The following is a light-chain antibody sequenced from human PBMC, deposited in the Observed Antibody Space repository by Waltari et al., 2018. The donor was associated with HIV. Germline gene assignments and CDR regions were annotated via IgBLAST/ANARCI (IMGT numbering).Light chain of an antibody. CDR1: RDISND. Sequence: DIQMSQAPSSLSASVGDRVTITCRASRDISNDLVWYQQKSGEVPKLLIYGASTLRSGVSSRFRGSGSGTEFTLTINGLQPEDVASYYCQNYDSAPVAFGQGTRLVI. CDR3: QNYDSAPVA. CDR2: GAS. V-gene: IGKV1-27*01. J-gene: IGKJ5*01.